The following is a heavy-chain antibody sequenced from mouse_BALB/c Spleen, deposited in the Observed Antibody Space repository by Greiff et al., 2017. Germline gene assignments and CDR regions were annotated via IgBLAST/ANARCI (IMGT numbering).Heavy chain of an antibody. Sequence: DVMLVESGGGLVQPGGSLKLSCAASGFTFSSYGMSWVRQTPDKRLELVATINSNGGSTYYPDSVKGRFTISRDNAKNTLYLQMSSLKSEDTAMYYCARETTATPFDYWGQGTTLTVSS. CDR3: ARETTATPFDY. D-gene: IGHD1-2*01. CDR1: GFTFSSYG. CDR2: INSNGGST. V-gene: IGHV5-6-3*01. J-gene: IGHJ2*01.